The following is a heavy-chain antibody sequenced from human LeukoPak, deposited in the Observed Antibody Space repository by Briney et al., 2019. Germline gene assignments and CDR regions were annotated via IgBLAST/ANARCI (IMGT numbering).Heavy chain of an antibody. CDR3: AKSDPPLPY. Sequence: PGGSLRLSCAASGFMFSNERTHWVRQLPGKGLFWVSHIDNDGSNPTYVDSVKGRFTISRDNAKSTLYLHMNSLRPEDTGVYFCAKSDPPLPYWGQGTLVTVSS. J-gene: IGHJ4*02. CDR2: IDNDGSNP. CDR1: GFMFSNER. D-gene: IGHD2-21*02. V-gene: IGHV3-74*01.